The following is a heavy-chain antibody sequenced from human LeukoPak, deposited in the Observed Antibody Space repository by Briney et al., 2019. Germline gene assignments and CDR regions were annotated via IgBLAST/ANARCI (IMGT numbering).Heavy chain of an antibody. D-gene: IGHD1-1*01. CDR3: ARDIDWTFEY. J-gene: IGHJ4*02. V-gene: IGHV1-18*01. CDR2: ISANSGNT. CDR1: GYTFTSYG. Sequence: GASVKVSCKASGYTFTSYGISWVRQAPGQGLEWMGWISANSGNTNYAKNPQGRVTMTTDTSTSTAYMELRSLTSDDTALYYCARDIDWTFEYWGQGTLVTVSS.